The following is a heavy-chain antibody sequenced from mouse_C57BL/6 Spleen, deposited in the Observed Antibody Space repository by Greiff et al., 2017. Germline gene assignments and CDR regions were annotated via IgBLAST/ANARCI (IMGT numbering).Heavy chain of an antibody. J-gene: IGHJ2*01. Sequence: EVKLQESGPGLVKPSQSLSLTCSVTGYSITSGYYWNWIRQFPGNKLEWMGYLSYDGSNNYNPSLKNRISITRDPSQNQFFLKLNSVTTEDTATYYCAREALRYFDYWGQGTTLTVAS. CDR3: AREALRYFDY. V-gene: IGHV3-6*01. CDR2: LSYDGSN. CDR1: GYSITSGYY.